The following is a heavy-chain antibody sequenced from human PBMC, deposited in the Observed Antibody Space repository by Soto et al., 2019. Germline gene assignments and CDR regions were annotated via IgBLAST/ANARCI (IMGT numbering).Heavy chain of an antibody. CDR2: IYYSGST. D-gene: IGHD1-1*01. CDR1: GGSISSSSYY. Sequence: SETLSLTCTVSGGSISSSSYYWGWIRQPPGKGLEWIGSIYYSGSTYYNPSLKSRVTISVDTSKNQFSLKLSSVTAADTAVYYCARTGTPYYYYGMDVWGQGTTVTVSS. V-gene: IGHV4-39*01. J-gene: IGHJ6*02. CDR3: ARTGTPYYYYGMDV.